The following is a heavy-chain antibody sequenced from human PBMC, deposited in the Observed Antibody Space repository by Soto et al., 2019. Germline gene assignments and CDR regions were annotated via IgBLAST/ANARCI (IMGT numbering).Heavy chain of an antibody. CDR2: IYHSGNT. V-gene: IGHV4-38-2*01. Sequence: SETLSLTCAVSDYSISSGYYWGWIRQPPGKGLEWIGSIYHSGNTYYNPSLKSRVSISVYTSKNQFSLKLSSVAAADTAVYYCARVSVGATSSFDIWGQGTMVTVSS. J-gene: IGHJ3*02. CDR3: ARVSVGATSSFDI. D-gene: IGHD1-26*01. CDR1: DYSISSGYY.